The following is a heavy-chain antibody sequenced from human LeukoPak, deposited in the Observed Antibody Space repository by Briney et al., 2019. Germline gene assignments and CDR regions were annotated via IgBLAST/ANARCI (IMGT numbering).Heavy chain of an antibody. D-gene: IGHD1-26*01. V-gene: IGHV3-30*18. J-gene: IGHJ6*02. Sequence: PGGSLRLSCAASGFTFSSYGMHWVRQAPGKGLEWVAVISYDGSNKYYADSVKGRFTISRDNSKNTLYLQMNSLRAEDTAVYYCANSGIVGSKGMDVWGQGTTVTVSS. CDR3: ANSGIVGSKGMDV. CDR2: ISYDGSNK. CDR1: GFTFSSYG.